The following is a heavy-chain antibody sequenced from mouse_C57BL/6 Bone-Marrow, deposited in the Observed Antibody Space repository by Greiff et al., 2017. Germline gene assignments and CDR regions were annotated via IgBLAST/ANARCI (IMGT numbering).Heavy chain of an antibody. Sequence: VQLQQPGAELVKPGASVKLSCTASGYTFTSYWMHWVKQRPGQGLEWIGMIHPNSGSTNYNEKFKSKATLTVDKSSSTAYMQLSSLTSEDSAVYYCAPYGSYWYFDVWGTGTTVTVSS. V-gene: IGHV1-64*01. J-gene: IGHJ1*03. D-gene: IGHD1-1*02. CDR1: GYTFTSYW. CDR2: IHPNSGST. CDR3: APYGSYWYFDV.